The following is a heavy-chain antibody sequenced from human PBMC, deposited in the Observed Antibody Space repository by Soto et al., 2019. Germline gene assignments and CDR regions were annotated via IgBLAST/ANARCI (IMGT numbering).Heavy chain of an antibody. J-gene: IGHJ4*02. Sequence: GGSLRRSCAASGFPFSNYAVTWVRQTPGKGLEWVSTISGSGGSTYYADSVKGRFTISRDNSKNTLYLQMNSLRAEDTAVYYCAKDQGSSWYEIDYWGQGTLVTVSS. V-gene: IGHV3-23*01. CDR1: GFPFSNYA. CDR3: AKDQGSSWYEIDY. CDR2: ISGSGGST. D-gene: IGHD6-13*01.